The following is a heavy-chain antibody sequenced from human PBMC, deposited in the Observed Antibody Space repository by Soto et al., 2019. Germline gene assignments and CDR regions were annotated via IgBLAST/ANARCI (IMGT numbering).Heavy chain of an antibody. Sequence: SETLSLTCTVSGGSISSGDYYWSWIRQPPGKGLEGIGYIYDSGSTYYNPCLKIPVTISVDTAKNQFSLKLRSVPAADTAVYYCARVNYVYYYGMEVWGQGKTVPVSS. CDR3: ARVNYVYYYGMEV. J-gene: IGHJ6*02. V-gene: IGHV4-30-4*01. D-gene: IGHD4-4*01. CDR1: GGSISSGDYY. CDR2: IYDSGST.